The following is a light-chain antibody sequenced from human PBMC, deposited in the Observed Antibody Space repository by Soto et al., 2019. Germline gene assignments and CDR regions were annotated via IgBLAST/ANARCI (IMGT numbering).Light chain of an antibody. CDR1: SSDVGSYNL. Sequence: QSALTQPASVSGSPGQSITISCTGTSSDVGSYNLVSWYQQHPGKAPKLMIYEDNKRPSGVSNRFSGSKSGNKASLTSSGLQAEDEAHYYCCSYAPISTVVFGGGTKLTVL. J-gene: IGLJ3*02. V-gene: IGLV2-23*01. CDR2: EDN. CDR3: CSYAPISTVV.